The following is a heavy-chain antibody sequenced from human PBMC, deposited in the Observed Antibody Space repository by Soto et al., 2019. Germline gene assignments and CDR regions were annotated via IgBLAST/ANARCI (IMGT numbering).Heavy chain of an antibody. V-gene: IGHV3-23*01. D-gene: IGHD4-17*01. CDR1: GFTFSSYA. CDR2: ISGSGGST. J-gene: IGHJ3*01. CDR3: GKDPNGDYVGGFEF. Sequence: GGSLRLSCAASGFTFSSYAMSWVRQAPGKGLEWVSAISGSGGSTYYADSVKGRFTISRDNSKNTLYLQMNSLRAEDTAVYFCGKDPNGDYVGGFEFWGPGTMVTVSS.